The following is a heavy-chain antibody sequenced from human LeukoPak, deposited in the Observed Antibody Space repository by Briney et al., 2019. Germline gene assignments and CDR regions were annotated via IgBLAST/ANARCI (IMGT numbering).Heavy chain of an antibody. CDR1: GGSFSGDY. CDR2: INHSGRT. D-gene: IGHD3-10*01. CDR3: AREGFGELSHFDY. Sequence: SETLSLTCVVYGGSFSGDYWSWIRQPPGRGLGWIGEINHSGRTNYNPSFKSRVTISVDTSKNQFSLKLSSVTAADTAVYYCAREGFGELSHFDYWGQGTLVTVSS. V-gene: IGHV4-34*01. J-gene: IGHJ4*02.